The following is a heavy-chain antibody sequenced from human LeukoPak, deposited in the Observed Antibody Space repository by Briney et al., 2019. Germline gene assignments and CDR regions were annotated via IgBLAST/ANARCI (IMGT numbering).Heavy chain of an antibody. CDR1: GGTFSSYA. CDR3: ASLPTAAASLDY. J-gene: IGHJ4*02. V-gene: IGHV1-69*01. Sequence: ASVKVSCKASGGTFSSYAISWVRQAPGQGLEWMGGIIPIFGTANYAQKFQGRVTITADESTSTAYMELSSLRSEDTAVYYCASLPTAAASLDYWGQGTLVTVSS. CDR2: IIPIFGTA. D-gene: IGHD6-13*01.